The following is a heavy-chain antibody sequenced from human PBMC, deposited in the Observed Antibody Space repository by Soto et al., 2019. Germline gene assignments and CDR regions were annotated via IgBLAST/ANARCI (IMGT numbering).Heavy chain of an antibody. CDR3: ARVWFGDGLAFDI. CDR1: GFTFDNYG. Sequence: GGSLRLSCAASGFTFDNYGMHWVRQAPGKGLEWVSYISSSGSTIYYADSVKGRFTISRDNAKNSLYLQMNSLRAEDTAVYYCARVWFGDGLAFDIWGQGTMVTVSS. CDR2: ISSSGSTI. J-gene: IGHJ3*02. D-gene: IGHD3-10*01. V-gene: IGHV3-48*04.